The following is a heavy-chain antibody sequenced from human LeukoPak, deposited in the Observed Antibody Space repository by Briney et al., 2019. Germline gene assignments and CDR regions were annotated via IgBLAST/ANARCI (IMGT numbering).Heavy chain of an antibody. Sequence: SVKVSCKASGGTFLTFAISWVRQAPGQGLEWMGGIIPIFGIPDSAQKFQGRLTITADESTTTAYMELSSLRSDDTAIYYCRLSGNYYYYYMDVWGKGTTVTIPS. CDR3: RLSGNYYYYYMDV. J-gene: IGHJ6*03. D-gene: IGHD6-25*01. CDR2: IIPIFGIP. V-gene: IGHV1-69*13. CDR1: GGTFLTFA.